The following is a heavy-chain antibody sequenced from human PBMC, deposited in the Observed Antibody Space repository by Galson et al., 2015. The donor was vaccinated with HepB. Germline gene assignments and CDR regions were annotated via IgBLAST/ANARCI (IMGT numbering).Heavy chain of an antibody. CDR2: ISYDGSNK. CDR3: AKVSDNYDTSGFYSPHFDY. D-gene: IGHD3-22*01. CDR1: GFTFSSYA. Sequence: SLRLSCAASGFTFSSYAMHWVRQAPGKGLEWVAVISYDGSNKYYADSVKGRFTISRDNSKNTLYLQMNSLRAEDTAVYYCAKVSDNYDTSGFYSPHFDYWGQGTLVTVSS. J-gene: IGHJ4*02. V-gene: IGHV3-30-3*01.